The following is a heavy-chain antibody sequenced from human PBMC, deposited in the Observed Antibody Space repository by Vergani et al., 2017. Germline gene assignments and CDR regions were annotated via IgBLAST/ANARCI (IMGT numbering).Heavy chain of an antibody. D-gene: IGHD5-18*01. J-gene: IGHJ5*02. CDR2: IYTSGST. Sequence: QVQLQESGPGLVKPSETLSLTCTVSGGSISSYYWSWIRPPAGKGLEWIGRIYTSGSTNYNPSLKRRVTMSGDTSKNQFSLKLSSVTAADTAVYYCARGPGERIQLWLSWFDPWGQGTLVTVSS. V-gene: IGHV4-4*07. CDR1: GGSISSYY. CDR3: ARGPGERIQLWLSWFDP.